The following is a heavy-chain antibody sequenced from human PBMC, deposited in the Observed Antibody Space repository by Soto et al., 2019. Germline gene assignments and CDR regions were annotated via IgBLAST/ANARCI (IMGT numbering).Heavy chain of an antibody. J-gene: IGHJ6*02. D-gene: IGHD3-16*01. CDR1: GGSFSGYY. CDR3: ARRKSPRRTWARKSFYGLDV. V-gene: IGHV4-34*01. Sequence: SETLSLTCAVYGGSFSGYYWSWICQSPGKGLEWIGEINHSGNTNYNPSLKSRVTISVDTSKNQFSLKLSSVTAADTAVYYCARRKSPRRTWARKSFYGLDVCGQGPTVTVSS. CDR2: INHSGNT.